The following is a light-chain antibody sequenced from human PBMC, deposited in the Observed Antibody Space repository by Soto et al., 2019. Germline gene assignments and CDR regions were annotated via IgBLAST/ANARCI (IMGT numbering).Light chain of an antibody. J-gene: IGLJ2*01. CDR1: SSNIGAGYD. CDR2: GNS. CDR3: QSYDSSLSGSVV. Sequence: QSVLTQPPSVSGAPGQRVTISCTGSSSNIGAGYDVHWYQPLPGPAPKLLIYGNSNRPSGVPDRFSGSKSGTSASLAITGLQAEDEADYYGQSYDSSLSGSVVFGGGTKVTVL. V-gene: IGLV1-40*01.